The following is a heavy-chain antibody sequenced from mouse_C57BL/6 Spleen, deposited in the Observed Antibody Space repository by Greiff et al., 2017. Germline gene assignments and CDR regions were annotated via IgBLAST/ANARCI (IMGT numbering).Heavy chain of an antibody. V-gene: IGHV1-78*01. Sequence: QVHVKQSDAELVKPGASVKISCKVSGYTFTDHTIHWMKQRPEQGLEWIGYIYPRDGSTKYNEKFKSKATLTVDKSSSTAYMQLSSLTSEDSAVYYCARPITTVVATKDYWGQGTTLTVSS. D-gene: IGHD1-1*01. CDR2: IYPRDGST. CDR1: GYTFTDHT. CDR3: ARPITTVVATKDY. J-gene: IGHJ2*01.